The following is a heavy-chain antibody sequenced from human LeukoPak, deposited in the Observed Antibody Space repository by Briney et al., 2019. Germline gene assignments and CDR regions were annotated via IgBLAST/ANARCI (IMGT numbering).Heavy chain of an antibody. CDR3: ARERVRFLEWLSDAFDI. J-gene: IGHJ3*02. CDR1: GGSISSYY. Sequence: PSETLSLTCTVSGGSISSYYWSWIRQPAGKGLEWIGRIYTSGSTNYNPSLKSRVTMSVDTSKNQFSLKLSSVTAADTAVYYCARERVRFLEWLSDAFDIWGQGTMVTVSS. V-gene: IGHV4-4*07. CDR2: IYTSGST. D-gene: IGHD3-3*01.